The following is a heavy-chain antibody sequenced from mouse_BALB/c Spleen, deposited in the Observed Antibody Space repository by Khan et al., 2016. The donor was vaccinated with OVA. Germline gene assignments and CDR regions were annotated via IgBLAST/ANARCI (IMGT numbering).Heavy chain of an antibody. D-gene: IGHD2-2*01. CDR1: DYTFTDYS. CDR2: VSISYGNT. CDR3: AIDYGYSLFAY. V-gene: IGHV1S137*01. Sequence: QVQLQQSGPEMVRPGVSVKISCKGPDYTFTDYSMHWVQQSHVKSLEWIGAVSISYGNTNYNQKYKGKAIMTVEKAYSKANLELARLTSEASAIYDCAIDYGYSLFAYWGQGTLVTVSA. J-gene: IGHJ3*01.